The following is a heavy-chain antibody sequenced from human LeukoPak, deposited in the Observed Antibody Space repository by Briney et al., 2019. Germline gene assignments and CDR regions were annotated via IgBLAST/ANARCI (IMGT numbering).Heavy chain of an antibody. CDR3: ARDRYFST. CDR1: GFTFRRHW. V-gene: IGHV3-7*01. J-gene: IGHJ3*01. D-gene: IGHD2-2*01. Sequence: AVGSLRLSCAASGFTFRRHWMSWVRQAPGKGVEWVANIKEDGSEKHYVHSVKGRFTISRDNAENSLFLQMTSLRVEDTAVYYCARDRYFSTWGQGTLVSVSS. CDR2: IKEDGSEK.